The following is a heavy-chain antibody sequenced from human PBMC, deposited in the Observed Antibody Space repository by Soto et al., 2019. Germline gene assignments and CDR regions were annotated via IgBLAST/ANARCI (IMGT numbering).Heavy chain of an antibody. V-gene: IGHV4-34*01. CDR1: GGSFTCHF. D-gene: IGHD7-27*01. J-gene: IGHJ4*02. CDR3: ARAKFESTGWHQFDI. Sequence: PSETLSLTCTVSGGSFTCHFWSWVRQPPGKGLEWIGEVSHSGNTNYYPSLRSRVTLSVDSSKNQISLALTSVTAADTAVYYCARAKFESTGWHQFDIWGQGTLVTVSS. CDR2: VSHSGNT.